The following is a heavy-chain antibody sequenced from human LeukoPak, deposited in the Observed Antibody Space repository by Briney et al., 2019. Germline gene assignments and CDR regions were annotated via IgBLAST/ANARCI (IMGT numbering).Heavy chain of an antibody. CDR2: INHSGST. J-gene: IGHJ4*02. V-gene: IGHV4-34*01. CDR1: GGSFSGYY. D-gene: IGHD5-24*01. Sequence: SETLSLTCAVYGGSFSGYYWSWIRQPPGKGLEWIGEINHSGSTNYNPSLKSRVTISVDTSKNQFSLKLSSVTAADTAVYYCARSRNGYKGIFDYWGQGTLVTVSS. CDR3: ARSRNGYKGIFDY.